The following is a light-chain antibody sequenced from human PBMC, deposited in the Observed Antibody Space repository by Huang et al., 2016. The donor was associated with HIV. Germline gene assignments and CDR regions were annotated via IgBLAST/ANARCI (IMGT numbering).Light chain of an antibody. Sequence: EIVLTQSPATLSLSPGEGATLSCRASQSVSGSLAWYQQKPGQAPSLLIYGASNRATGIPARFSGSGSGTDFTLTISNLEPEDFAVYYCQQRSNWPPTLTFGGGTKVEL. CDR1: QSVSGS. CDR3: QQRSNWPPTLT. V-gene: IGKV3-11*01. J-gene: IGKJ4*01. CDR2: GAS.